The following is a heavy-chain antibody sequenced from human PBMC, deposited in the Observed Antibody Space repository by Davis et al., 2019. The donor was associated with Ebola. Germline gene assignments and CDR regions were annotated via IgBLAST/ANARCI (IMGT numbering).Heavy chain of an antibody. J-gene: IGHJ6*04. Sequence: GDSLKISCAASGFTFSSYAMSWVRQAPGKGLEWVSAISGSGGSTYYADSVKGRFTISRDNSKNTLYLQMNSLRAEDTAVYYCARVPHTTGMDVWGKGTTVTVSS. CDR3: ARVPHTTGMDV. D-gene: IGHD1-1*01. CDR2: ISGSGGST. V-gene: IGHV3-23*01. CDR1: GFTFSSYA.